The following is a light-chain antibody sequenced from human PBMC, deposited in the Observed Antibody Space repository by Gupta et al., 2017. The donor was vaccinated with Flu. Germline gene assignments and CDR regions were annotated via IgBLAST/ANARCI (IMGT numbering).Light chain of an antibody. V-gene: IGKV4-1*01. CDR2: WAS. CDR1: QSVLHSSDNRHY. Sequence: DIVMTQSPDSLIVSLGERATINCKSSQSVLHSSDNRHYLAWYQQKPGQSPKLLIHWASTRESGVPDRFSGSGSGTDFTLAISSLQAEDVALYYCLQYHSTPLTFGGGTKVEIK. CDR3: LQYHSTPLT. J-gene: IGKJ4*01.